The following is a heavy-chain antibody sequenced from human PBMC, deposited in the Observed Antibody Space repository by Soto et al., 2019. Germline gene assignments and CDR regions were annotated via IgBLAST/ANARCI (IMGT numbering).Heavy chain of an antibody. D-gene: IGHD3-9*01. CDR3: ARLEGLATISYYFDF. J-gene: IGHJ4*02. Sequence: QLQESGPGLVKPSETLSLTCSVSGDSINSDKNYWGWIRQPPGKGLEWIGSISYRGNTYYNPSLQTRVTISLDKSMSQCSLRLNSVTAADSAVYFCARLEGLATISYYFDFWGQGAQVTVSS. CDR2: ISYRGNT. CDR1: GDSINSDKNY. V-gene: IGHV4-39*01.